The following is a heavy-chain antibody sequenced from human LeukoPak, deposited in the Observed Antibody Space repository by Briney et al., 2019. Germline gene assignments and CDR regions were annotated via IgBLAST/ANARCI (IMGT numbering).Heavy chain of an antibody. J-gene: IGHJ6*02. Sequence: AGGSLRLSCAASGFTFSSYGIHWVRQAPGKGLEWVAVIWYDGSNKYYADSVKGRFTISRDNSKNTLYLQMNSLRAEDTAVYYCARDGTKSTRWSGYLNYYYYGMDVWGQGTTVTVSS. D-gene: IGHD3-3*01. CDR3: ARDGTKSTRWSGYLNYYYYGMDV. CDR1: GFTFSSYG. V-gene: IGHV3-33*01. CDR2: IWYDGSNK.